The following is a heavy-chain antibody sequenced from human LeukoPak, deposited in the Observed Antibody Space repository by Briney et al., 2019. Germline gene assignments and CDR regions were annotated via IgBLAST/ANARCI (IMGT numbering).Heavy chain of an antibody. V-gene: IGHV3-30-3*01. D-gene: IGHD6-19*01. CDR3: ARYSSGWYVRYGYFQH. J-gene: IGHJ1*01. CDR2: ISYDGSNK. Sequence: GGSLRLSCAASGFTFSSYAMHWVRQAPGKGLEWVAVISYDGSNKYYADSVKGRSTISRDNSKNTLYLQMNSLRAEDTAVYYCARYSSGWYVRYGYFQHWGQGTLVTVSS. CDR1: GFTFSSYA.